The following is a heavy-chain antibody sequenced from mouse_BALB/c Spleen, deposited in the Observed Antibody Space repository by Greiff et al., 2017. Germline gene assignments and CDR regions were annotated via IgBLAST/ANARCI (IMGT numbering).Heavy chain of an antibody. V-gene: IGHV1-5*01. D-gene: IGHD2-4*01. CDR2: IYPGNSDT. J-gene: IGHJ4*01. Sequence: EVQLQQSGTVLARPGASVKMSCKASGYSFTSYWMHWVKQRPGQGLEWIGAIYPGNSDTSYNQKFKGKAKLTAVTSASTAYMELSSLTNEDSAVYYCTKGGYDYDGDAMDYWGQGTSVTVSS. CDR1: GYSFTSYW. CDR3: TKGGYDYDGDAMDY.